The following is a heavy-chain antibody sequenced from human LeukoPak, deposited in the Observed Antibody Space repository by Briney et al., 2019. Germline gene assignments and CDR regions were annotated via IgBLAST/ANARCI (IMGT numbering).Heavy chain of an antibody. CDR3: ARKNDFDI. V-gene: IGHV4-59*01. D-gene: IGHD2/OR15-2a*01. CDR2: IYYSGNT. Sequence: SETLSLTCTVSGGSISSYYWSWIRQPPGKGLEWIGCIYYSGNTYYNPSLKSRVTISVDMSKNQFSLRLTSVTAADTAVYYCARKNDFDIWGQGTLVTVSS. J-gene: IGHJ3*02. CDR1: GGSISSYY.